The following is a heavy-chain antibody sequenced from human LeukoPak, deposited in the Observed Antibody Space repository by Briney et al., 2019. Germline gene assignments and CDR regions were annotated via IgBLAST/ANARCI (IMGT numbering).Heavy chain of an antibody. CDR1: GGSISSSSYY. D-gene: IGHD3-10*01. CDR3: ARQERILWFGELLFPPPDY. CDR2: IYYSGST. J-gene: IGHJ4*02. Sequence: SETLSLTCTVSGGSISSSSYYWGWIRQPPGKGLEWIGSIYYSGSTYYNPSLKSRVTISVDTSKNQFSLKLSSVTAADTAVYYCARQERILWFGELLFPPPDYWGQGTLVTVSS. V-gene: IGHV4-39*01.